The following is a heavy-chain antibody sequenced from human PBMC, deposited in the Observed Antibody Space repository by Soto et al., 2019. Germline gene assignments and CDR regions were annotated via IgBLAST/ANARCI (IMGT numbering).Heavy chain of an antibody. D-gene: IGHD3-3*01. CDR3: ASAGVFGRGGFDP. J-gene: IGHJ5*02. CDR2: VIPVLDTA. V-gene: IGHV1-69*13. CDR1: GGTLTDSA. Sequence: SVKVSCKTSGGTLTDSAFSWVRQAPGQGPEWMGGVIPVLDTANYAQKFLGRLTIAADESTNTVHMELTGLRSDDTAVYYCASAGVFGRGGFDPWGQGTLVTV.